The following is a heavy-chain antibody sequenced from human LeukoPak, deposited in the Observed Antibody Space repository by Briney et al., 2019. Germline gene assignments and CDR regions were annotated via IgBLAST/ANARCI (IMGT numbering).Heavy chain of an antibody. J-gene: IGHJ4*02. Sequence: GGSLRRSCAASGFTFSSHLMHWVRQAQGMGLVWVSSVKSDGTATNYADSVKGRFTISRDNAKNTLYLQMNSLRVEDTAVYYCVRKFATGDWGQGTLVTVSS. V-gene: IGHV3-74*01. CDR3: VRKFATGD. D-gene: IGHD1-14*01. CDR1: GFTFSSHL. CDR2: VKSDGTAT.